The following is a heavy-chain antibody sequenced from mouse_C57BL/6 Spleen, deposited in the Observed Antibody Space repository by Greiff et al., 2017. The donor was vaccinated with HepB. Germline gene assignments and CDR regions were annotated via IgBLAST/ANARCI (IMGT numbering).Heavy chain of an antibody. CDR1: GFNIKDHY. CDR3: ARGTTVVFDY. D-gene: IGHD1-1*01. Sequence: VQLKESGAELVKPGASVKLSCTASGFNIKDHYMHWVKQRTEQGLEWIGRIDPEDGETTYAPKFQGKATITADTSSNTAYLQLRSLTSKDTAVYYCARGTTVVFDYWGQGTTLTVSS. J-gene: IGHJ2*01. CDR2: IDPEDGET. V-gene: IGHV14-2*01.